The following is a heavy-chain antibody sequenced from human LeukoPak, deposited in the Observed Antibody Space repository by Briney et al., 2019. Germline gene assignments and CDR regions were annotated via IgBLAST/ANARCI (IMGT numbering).Heavy chain of an antibody. Sequence: GGSLRLSCAASGFTFSSYGMHWVRQAPGKGLEWVSAISGSGGSTYYADSVKGRFTISRDNSKNTLYLQMNSLRAEDTAVYYCARDPTVANYYYYYMDVWGKGTTVTVSS. CDR2: ISGSGGST. D-gene: IGHD4-23*01. V-gene: IGHV3-NL1*01. J-gene: IGHJ6*03. CDR1: GFTFSSYG. CDR3: ARDPTVANYYYYYMDV.